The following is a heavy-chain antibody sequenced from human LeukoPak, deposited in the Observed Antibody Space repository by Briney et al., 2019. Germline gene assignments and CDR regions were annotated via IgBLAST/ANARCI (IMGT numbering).Heavy chain of an antibody. J-gene: IGHJ5*02. CDR1: GGSMSSYY. CDR3: ARVRARSLNNWFDP. V-gene: IGHV4-59*01. Sequence: SETLSLTCTVSGGSMSSYYWSWIRQPPGKRLEWIGYIYYSGNTNSNPSLKSRVTISVDTSKNQFSLNLSSVTAADTAVYYCARVRARSLNNWFDPWGQGTLVTVSS. D-gene: IGHD4/OR15-4a*01. CDR2: IYYSGNT.